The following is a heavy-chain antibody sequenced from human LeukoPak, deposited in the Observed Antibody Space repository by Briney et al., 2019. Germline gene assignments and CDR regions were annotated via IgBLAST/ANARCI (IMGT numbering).Heavy chain of an antibody. CDR1: GYSFSSYS. V-gene: IGHV1-18*01. D-gene: IGHD5-18*01. CDR2: ISVYSGDT. Sequence: ASVKASCKASGYSFSSYSINWLRQAPGQGLEWMGWISVYSGDTNYAQKFQGRVTMTTDTSTSTAYMELRSLRSDDTAVYYCARDSLHSYSFLWGQGTLVTVSS. J-gene: IGHJ4*02. CDR3: ARDSLHSYSFL.